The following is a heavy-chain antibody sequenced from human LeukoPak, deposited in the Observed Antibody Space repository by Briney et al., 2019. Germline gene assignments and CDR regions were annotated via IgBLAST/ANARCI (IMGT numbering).Heavy chain of an antibody. CDR1: GGSISSGSYY. J-gene: IGHJ4*02. CDR3: ARSRFGSYFDY. V-gene: IGHV4-61*02. CDR2: VYTSGGT. Sequence: SETLSLTCTVSGGSISSGSYYWSWTRQPAGEGLEWIGRVYTSGGTNDNPSLKSRVSISIDTSKNQFSLKLSSVTAADTAGYYCARSRFGSYFDYWGQGTWSPSPQ. D-gene: IGHD3-16*01.